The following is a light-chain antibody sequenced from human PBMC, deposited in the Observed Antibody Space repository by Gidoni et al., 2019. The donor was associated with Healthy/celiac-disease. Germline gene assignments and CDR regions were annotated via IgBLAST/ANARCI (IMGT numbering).Light chain of an antibody. CDR2: DAS. J-gene: IGKJ4*01. V-gene: IGKV3-11*01. Sequence: EIVLTQSTATLSLSPGERATLSCRASQSVSSYLAWYQQQPGQAPRLLIYDASNRATGIPARFSGSGSGTDFTLTISSLEPEDFAVYYCQQRSNWPPSTFGGGTKVEIK. CDR3: QQRSNWPPST. CDR1: QSVSSY.